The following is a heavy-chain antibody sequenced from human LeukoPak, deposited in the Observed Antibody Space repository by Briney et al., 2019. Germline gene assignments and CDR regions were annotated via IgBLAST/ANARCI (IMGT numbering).Heavy chain of an antibody. V-gene: IGHV3-23*01. Sequence: GGSLRLSCAASGLTFSNYAMSWVRQAPGKGLEWVSAITCSGGNTYYADSVKGGFTISRDNSKNTVFLQMNSLRAEDTAVYYCATWGDYDVLTGYYVSDYWGQGTLVTVSS. D-gene: IGHD3-9*01. CDR2: ITCSGGNT. CDR1: GLTFSNYA. J-gene: IGHJ4*02. CDR3: ATWGDYDVLTGYYVSDY.